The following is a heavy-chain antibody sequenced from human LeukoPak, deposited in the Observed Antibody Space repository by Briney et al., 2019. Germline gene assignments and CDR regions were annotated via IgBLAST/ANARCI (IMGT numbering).Heavy chain of an antibody. CDR3: ARDTDYVWGSYPSVGAFDI. V-gene: IGHV1-3*01. CDR2: INAGNGNT. Sequence: GASVKVSCKASGYTFTSYAMHWVRQAPGQRLEWMGWINAGNGNTKYSQKFQGRVTITRGTSASTAYMELSSLRSEDTAVYYCARDTDYVWGSYPSVGAFDIWGQGTMVTISS. D-gene: IGHD3-16*01. J-gene: IGHJ3*02. CDR1: GYTFTSYA.